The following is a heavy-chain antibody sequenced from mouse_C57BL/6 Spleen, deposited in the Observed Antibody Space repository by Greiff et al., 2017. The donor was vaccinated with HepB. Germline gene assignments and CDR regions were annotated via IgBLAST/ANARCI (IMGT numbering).Heavy chain of an antibody. CDR1: GYAFSSSW. CDR3: APLTGTGFDY. Sequence: QVQLQQSGPELVKPGASVKISCKASGYAFSSSWMNWVKQRPGKGLEWIGRIYPGDGDTNYNGKFKGKATLTADKSSSTAYMQLSSLTSEDSAVYFCAPLTGTGFDYWGQGTTLTVSS. D-gene: IGHD4-1*01. J-gene: IGHJ2*01. CDR2: IYPGDGDT. V-gene: IGHV1-82*01.